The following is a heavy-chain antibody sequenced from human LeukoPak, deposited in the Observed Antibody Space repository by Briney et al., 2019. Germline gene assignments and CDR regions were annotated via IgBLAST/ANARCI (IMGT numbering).Heavy chain of an antibody. Sequence: PGGSLRLSCAASGFAFSSYRMTGVRQAPGKGLEWVSFISSSGSDIFYADSVKGRFTISRDNAKNSVYLQMNSLRAEDTAVYYCERVHSAVSLFYFDYWGQGILVTVSS. V-gene: IGHV3-21*01. D-gene: IGHD5/OR15-5a*01. CDR3: ERVHSAVSLFYFDY. CDR2: ISSSGSDI. J-gene: IGHJ4*02. CDR1: GFAFSSYR.